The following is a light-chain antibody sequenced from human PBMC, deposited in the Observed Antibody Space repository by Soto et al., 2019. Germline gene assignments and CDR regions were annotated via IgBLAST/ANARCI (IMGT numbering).Light chain of an antibody. V-gene: IGKV3-11*01. CDR1: QSISRY. Sequence: ETVLTQSPAILSLSPGERATLFCLASQSISRYLAWYQQKPGQAPRLLIYDASNRATGTPARFSGSGSGTDFTLTISSLEPEDFAVYYCQQRSNWPPITFGQGTRLEIK. CDR2: DAS. J-gene: IGKJ5*01. CDR3: QQRSNWPPIT.